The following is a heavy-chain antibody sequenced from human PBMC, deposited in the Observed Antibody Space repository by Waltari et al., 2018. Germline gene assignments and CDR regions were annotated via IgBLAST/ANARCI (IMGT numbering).Heavy chain of an antibody. V-gene: IGHV1-3*01. CDR2: INAGNGNT. Sequence: QVQLVQSGAEVKKPGASVKVSCKASGYTFTSYAMHWVRQAPGQRLEWMGWINAGNGNTKYSQKFQGRVTITRDTSASTAYMELSSLRSEDTAVYYCARDQALFRIDYYYYGMDVWGQGTTVTVSS. CDR3: ARDQALFRIDYYYYGMDV. CDR1: GYTFTSYA. D-gene: IGHD2-21*01. J-gene: IGHJ6*02.